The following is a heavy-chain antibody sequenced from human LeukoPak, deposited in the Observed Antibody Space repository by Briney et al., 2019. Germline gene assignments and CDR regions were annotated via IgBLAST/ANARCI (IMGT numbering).Heavy chain of an antibody. CDR2: IYSSGVT. V-gene: IGHV4-4*07. J-gene: IGHJ3*02. D-gene: IGHD2-21*01. CDR1: GGSITFYY. Sequence: PSETLSLTCSVSGGSITFYYWGWVRQSAGKGLEWIGRIYSSGVTKYNPSLQSRVTMSVDTSKMQVSLNLRSVTAADTAVYYCARGQVGTIATRKLAFDIWGQGTMITVSS. CDR3: ARGQVGTIATRKLAFDI.